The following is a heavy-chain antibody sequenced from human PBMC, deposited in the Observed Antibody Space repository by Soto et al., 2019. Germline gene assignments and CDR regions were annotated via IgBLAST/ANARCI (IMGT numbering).Heavy chain of an antibody. CDR2: MNPNSGNT. J-gene: IGHJ6*02. V-gene: IGHV1-8*01. CDR1: GYTFTSYD. D-gene: IGHD3-3*01. Sequence: QVQLVQSGAEVKKPGASVKVSCKASGYTFTSYDINWVRQATGQGLEWMGWMNPNSGNTGYAQKFQGRVTMPRNPSISTSYMELSSMRSDDTAVYYCARGDFWDGYDYYGGMDDWGQGTTVTVSS. CDR3: ARGDFWDGYDYYGGMDD.